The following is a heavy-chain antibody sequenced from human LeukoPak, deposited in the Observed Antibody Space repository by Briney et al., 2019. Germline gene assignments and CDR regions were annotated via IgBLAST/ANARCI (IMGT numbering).Heavy chain of an antibody. D-gene: IGHD6-19*01. V-gene: IGHV1-2*02. J-gene: IGHJ4*02. Sequence: ASVKVSCKASGYTFTGYYMHWVRQAPGQGLEWMGWINPNSGGTNYAQKFQGRVTMTRDTSISTAYMELSRLRSDDTAVYYCARVPGRTIAVAGTGYFDYCGQGTLVTVSS. CDR2: INPNSGGT. CDR3: ARVPGRTIAVAGTGYFDY. CDR1: GYTFTGYY.